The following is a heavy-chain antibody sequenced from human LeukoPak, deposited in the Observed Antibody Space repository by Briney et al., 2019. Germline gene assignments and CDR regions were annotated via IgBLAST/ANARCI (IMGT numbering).Heavy chain of an antibody. V-gene: IGHV3-23*01. CDR1: GFTFSNSA. Sequence: PGGSLRLSCAASGFTFSNSAMSWVRQAPGKGPEWVSGLSSGGGSTYYADSVKGRFTISRDNSKNTLYLQMSSLRAEDTAVYYCANSPLAARPGLDYWGQGTLVTVSS. D-gene: IGHD6-6*01. CDR3: ANSPLAARPGLDY. CDR2: LSSGGGST. J-gene: IGHJ4*02.